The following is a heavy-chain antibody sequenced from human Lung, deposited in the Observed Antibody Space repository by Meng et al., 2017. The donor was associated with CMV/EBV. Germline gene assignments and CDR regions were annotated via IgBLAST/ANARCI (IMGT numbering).Heavy chain of an antibody. CDR2: IYHSGST. Sequence: VALQESGPGPVKLSGPLSLTCAVSGASIGSSNWWSWVRQPPGKGLEWIGEIYHSGSTNYNPSLKSRVTISVDKSKNQFSLKLSSVTAADTAVYYCASFPPPGKQWLVTDYWGQGTLVTVSS. D-gene: IGHD6-19*01. CDR1: GASIGSSNW. J-gene: IGHJ4*02. V-gene: IGHV4-4*02. CDR3: ASFPPPGKQWLVTDY.